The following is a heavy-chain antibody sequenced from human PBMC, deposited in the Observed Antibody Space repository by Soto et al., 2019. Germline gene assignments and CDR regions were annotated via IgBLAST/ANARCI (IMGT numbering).Heavy chain of an antibody. V-gene: IGHV5-10-1*01. CDR2: IDPSDSNA. J-gene: IGHJ5*02. Sequence: PGEPMQISYKGSGYSFTSYWITWVRKMPGKGLEWMGRIDPSDSNANYSPSFQGHVTISADKSISTAYMQWSSLQASDTAMYYCARQITISEAWFDPWGQGTLVTVSS. CDR3: ARQITISEAWFDP. CDR1: GYSFTSYW. D-gene: IGHD3-3*01.